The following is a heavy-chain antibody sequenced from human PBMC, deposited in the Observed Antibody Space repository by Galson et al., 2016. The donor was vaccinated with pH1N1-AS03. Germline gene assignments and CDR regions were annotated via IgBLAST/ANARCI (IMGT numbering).Heavy chain of an antibody. V-gene: IGHV1-69*13. CDR3: ARGDYFGSGTYKPYYAMDV. D-gene: IGHD3-10*01. J-gene: IGHJ6*02. CDR1: GDTFSSYT. Sequence: SVKVSCKASGDTFSSYTINWVRQAPGQGLEWMGGIIVLVGATNYAQKFQGRVTISADESTSTTYMEVASLTSEDTAVYYCARGDYFGSGTYKPYYAMDVWGQGTTVTVSS. CDR2: IIVLVGAT.